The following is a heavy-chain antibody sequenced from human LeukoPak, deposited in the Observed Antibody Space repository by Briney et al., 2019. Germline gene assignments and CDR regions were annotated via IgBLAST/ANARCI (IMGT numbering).Heavy chain of an antibody. CDR1: GYTFTGYY. V-gene: IGHV1-2*02. J-gene: IGHJ4*02. CDR3: ARDRGYCSSTSCPYYFDY. CDR2: INPNSGGT. D-gene: IGHD2-2*01. Sequence: ASVKVSCKASGYTFTGYYMHWVRQAPGQGLDWMGWINPNSGGTNYAQKVQGRVTMTRDTSISTAYMELSRLRSDDTAVYYCARDRGYCSSTSCPYYFDYWGEGTLVTVSS.